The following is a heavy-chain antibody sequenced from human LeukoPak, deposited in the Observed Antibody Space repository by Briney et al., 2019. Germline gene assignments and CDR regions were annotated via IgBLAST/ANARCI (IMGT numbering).Heavy chain of an antibody. CDR2: IRYDGSNK. Sequence: GGSLRLSCAASGFTFSSYGMHWVRQAPGKGLEWVAFIRYDGSNKYYADSVKGRFTISRDNSKNTLYLQMNSLRAEDTAVYYCARGRPAATPIDYWGQGMLVTVSS. V-gene: IGHV3-30*02. CDR3: ARGRPAATPIDY. J-gene: IGHJ4*02. CDR1: GFTFSSYG. D-gene: IGHD2-2*01.